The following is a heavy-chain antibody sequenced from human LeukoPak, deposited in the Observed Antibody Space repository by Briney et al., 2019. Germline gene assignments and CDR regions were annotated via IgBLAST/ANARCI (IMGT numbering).Heavy chain of an antibody. CDR3: ARVFDSGSQAYFYYMDV. CDR2: IYSSGST. Sequence: PSETLSLTCTVSGGSISSYYWSWIRQPPGKGLEWIGYIYSSGSTNYNPSLKSRVTMSVDTSKNQFSLKVSSVTAADTAVYYCARVFDSGSQAYFYYMDVWGKGTTVTISS. D-gene: IGHD3-10*01. CDR1: GGSISSYY. V-gene: IGHV4-59*01. J-gene: IGHJ6*03.